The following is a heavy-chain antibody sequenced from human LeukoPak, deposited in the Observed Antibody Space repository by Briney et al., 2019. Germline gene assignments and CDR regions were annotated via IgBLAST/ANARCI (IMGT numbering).Heavy chain of an antibody. CDR3: ARVPLRYYDSSGYYRYYYYGMDV. D-gene: IGHD3-22*01. V-gene: IGHV3-48*01. CDR2: ISSSSSTI. CDR1: GFTFSINW. Sequence: PGGSLRLSCAASGFTFSINWMTWVRQAPGKGLEWVSYISSSSSTIYYADSVKGRFTISRDNAKNSLYLQMNSLRAEDTAVYYCARVPLRYYDSSGYYRYYYYGMDVWGQGTTVTVSS. J-gene: IGHJ6*02.